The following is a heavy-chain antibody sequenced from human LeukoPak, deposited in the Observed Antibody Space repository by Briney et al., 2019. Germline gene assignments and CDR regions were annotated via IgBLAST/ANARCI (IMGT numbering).Heavy chain of an antibody. D-gene: IGHD2-21*02. J-gene: IGHJ4*02. CDR2: ISYDGSEK. Sequence: GGSLRLSCTVSGFIFCSSGIHWVRQAPGKGQVWGARISYDGSEKYYAESVKGRFTISRDNSKTTVYLQMNSLEIEDTAVYYCAKDLLAVTAPKAYFDFWGQGTLVTVSS. V-gene: IGHV3-30*18. CDR1: GFIFCSSG. CDR3: AKDLLAVTAPKAYFDF.